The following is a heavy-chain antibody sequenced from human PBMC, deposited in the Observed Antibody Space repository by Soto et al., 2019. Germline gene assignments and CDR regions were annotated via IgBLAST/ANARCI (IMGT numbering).Heavy chain of an antibody. J-gene: IGHJ4*02. Sequence: PGCSPRLSCAASGFTFSSYSMTWVRQAPGKGLEWVSSISSSSSYIYYADSVKGRFTISRDNAKNSLYLQMNSLRAEDTAVYYCARAPYYYDSRGYWAYWGQGTLVTVSS. D-gene: IGHD3-22*01. CDR1: GFTFSSYS. CDR3: ARAPYYYDSRGYWAY. CDR2: ISSSSSYI. V-gene: IGHV3-21*01.